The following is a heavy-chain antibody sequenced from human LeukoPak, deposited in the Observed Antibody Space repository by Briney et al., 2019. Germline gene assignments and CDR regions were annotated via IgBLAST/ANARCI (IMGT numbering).Heavy chain of an antibody. J-gene: IGHJ4*02. CDR3: ARGGPEWPLDY. Sequence: GGSLRLSCAASGFTFSSYVMHRVRQAPGKGLEWVAVIWYDGSNKYYADSVKGRFTISRDNSNNTLYLQMNSLRVEDTAVYYCARGGPEWPLDYWGQGTLVTVSS. CDR1: GFTFSSYV. CDR2: IWYDGSNK. D-gene: IGHD3-16*01. V-gene: IGHV3-33*08.